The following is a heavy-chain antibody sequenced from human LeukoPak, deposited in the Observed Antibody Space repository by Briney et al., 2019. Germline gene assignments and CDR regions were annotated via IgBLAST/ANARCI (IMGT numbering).Heavy chain of an antibody. V-gene: IGHV1-69*13. Sequence: SVKVSCKASGGTFSSYAISWVRQAPGQGLEWMGGIIPIFGTANYAQKFQGRVTITADESTSTAYMELSSLRSEDTAVYYCARVVGYSGYRDWFDPWGQGTLVTVSS. D-gene: IGHD5-12*01. CDR1: GGTFSSYA. CDR2: IIPIFGTA. CDR3: ARVVGYSGYRDWFDP. J-gene: IGHJ5*02.